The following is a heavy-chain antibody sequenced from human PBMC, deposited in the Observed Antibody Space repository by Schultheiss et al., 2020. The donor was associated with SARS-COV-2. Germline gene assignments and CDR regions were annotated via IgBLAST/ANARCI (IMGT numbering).Heavy chain of an antibody. Sequence: ASVKVSCKASGYTFTSYYMHWVRQAPGQGLEWMGIINPSGGSTRYAQKFQGRVTMTRDMSTSTAYMELRSLRSDDTAVYYCARDRMMGGSWFDPWGQGTLVTVSS. J-gene: IGHJ5*02. D-gene: IGHD1-14*01. V-gene: IGHV1-46*01. CDR3: ARDRMMGGSWFDP. CDR2: INPSGGST. CDR1: GYTFTSYY.